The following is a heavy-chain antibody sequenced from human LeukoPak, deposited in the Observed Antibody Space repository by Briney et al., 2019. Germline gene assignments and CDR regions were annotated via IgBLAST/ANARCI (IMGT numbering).Heavy chain of an antibody. CDR2: ISSSTTYI. CDR1: RFTFSTYS. CDR3: ARVEWLQFPDY. Sequence: GGSLRLSCAASRFTFSTYSMNWVRQAPGKGLEWVSSISSSTTYIYYADSVKGRFTISRDNAKNSLYLQMNSLRAEDTAVYYCARVEWLQFPDYWGQGTLVTVSS. V-gene: IGHV3-21*01. D-gene: IGHD5-24*01. J-gene: IGHJ4*02.